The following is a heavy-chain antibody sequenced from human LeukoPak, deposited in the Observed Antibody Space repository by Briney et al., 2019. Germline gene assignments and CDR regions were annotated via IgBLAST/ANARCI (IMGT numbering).Heavy chain of an antibody. V-gene: IGHV1-18*01. CDR2: ISAYNGNR. D-gene: IGHD5-18*01. CDR3: ARSGGTAMVTAPFDY. CDR1: GYTFTSYG. J-gene: IGHJ4*02. Sequence: ASVKVSCKASGYTFTSYGISWVRQAPGQGLEWMGWISAYNGNRNYAQKLQGRVTMTTDTSTSTAYMELRSLRSDDTAVYYCARSGGTAMVTAPFDYWGQGTLVTVSS.